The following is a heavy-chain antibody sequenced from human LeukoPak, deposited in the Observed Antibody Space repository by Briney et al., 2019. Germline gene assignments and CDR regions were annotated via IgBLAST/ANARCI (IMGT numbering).Heavy chain of an antibody. J-gene: IGHJ4*02. CDR1: GGSMSSSSHY. D-gene: IGHD1-26*01. Sequence: SESLSLTCTVSGGSMSSSSHYWGWLRQPPGKGLEWIGSIYYSGSTYYNPSLKSRVTISVDTSKNQFSLKLSSVTAADTAVYYCARQLRYSGSYNWGQGTLVTVSS. V-gene: IGHV4-39*01. CDR3: ARQLRYSGSYN. CDR2: IYYSGST.